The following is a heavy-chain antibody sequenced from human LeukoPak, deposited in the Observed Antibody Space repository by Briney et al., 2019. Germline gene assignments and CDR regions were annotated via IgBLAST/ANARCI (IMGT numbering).Heavy chain of an antibody. D-gene: IGHD3-3*01. CDR1: GGSISSYY. Sequence: PSQTLSLTCTVSGGSISSYYWSWIRQPAGKWLEWIGRIYTSGGTTHNPSLKSRATMSVATAKNQFSLKLSAVDAADPPGFYFATEDFWSGYYRLWGQRTLVSVSS. CDR2: IYTSGGT. CDR3: ATEDFWSGYYRL. J-gene: IGHJ4*02. V-gene: IGHV4-4*07.